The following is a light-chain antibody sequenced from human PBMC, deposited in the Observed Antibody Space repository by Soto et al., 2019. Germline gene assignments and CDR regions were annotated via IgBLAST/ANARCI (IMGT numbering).Light chain of an antibody. V-gene: IGKV3-15*01. CDR2: GAS. CDR3: QQYHNWPPLT. CDR1: QSLSSN. Sequence: EIVMTQSPATLSVSPGERATLSCRASQSLSSNLAWYQQKPGQAPRLLIHGASTRATGIPARFNGSGSGTEFTLTISSLQSEDFAVYYCQQYHNWPPLTFGGGTKVEIK. J-gene: IGKJ4*01.